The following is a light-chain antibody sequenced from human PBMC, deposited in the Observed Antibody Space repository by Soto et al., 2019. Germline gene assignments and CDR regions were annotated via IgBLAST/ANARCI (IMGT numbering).Light chain of an antibody. Sequence: EIVMTQSPATLSVSLGERATLSCRASQRISSSLAWYQQKIGQSPRLLIYGASTRATGIPARFSGSGSGTEFTLTISSLQSEDFAVYYCQQYNNWPPITFGQGTRLEIK. CDR3: QQYNNWPPIT. CDR2: GAS. CDR1: QRISSS. J-gene: IGKJ5*01. V-gene: IGKV3-15*01.